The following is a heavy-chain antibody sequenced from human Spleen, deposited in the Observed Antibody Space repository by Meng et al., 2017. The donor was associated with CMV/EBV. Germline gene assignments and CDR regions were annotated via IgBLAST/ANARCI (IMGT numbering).Heavy chain of an antibody. CDR3: ARALDHDYHDYYFDL. J-gene: IGHJ4*02. CDR1: GFIVSSDN. Sequence: GESLKISCAASGFIVSSDNMNWVRQSPGKGLEWVSILYIDGSTSYAASVKGRFTISRDISKNTLNLQMNSPGDEDTAIYYCARALDHDYHDYYFDLWGQGTLVTVSS. CDR2: LYIDGST. D-gene: IGHD4-17*01. V-gene: IGHV3-53*01.